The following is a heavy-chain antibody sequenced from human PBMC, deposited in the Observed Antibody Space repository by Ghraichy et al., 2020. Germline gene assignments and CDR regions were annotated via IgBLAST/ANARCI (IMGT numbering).Heavy chain of an antibody. D-gene: IGHD3-16*01. CDR3: AKGLGGAMDY. CDR2: ITFNSDTT. Sequence: GSLRLSCVASGFSFRSYGMTWVRQAPGIGLQWVSGITFNSDTTYYADSVKGRFTISRDNAKNTLYLQLNGLRAEDTAIYYCAKGLGGAMDYWGQGTLVTVSS. J-gene: IGHJ4*02. CDR1: GFSFRSYG. V-gene: IGHV3-23*01.